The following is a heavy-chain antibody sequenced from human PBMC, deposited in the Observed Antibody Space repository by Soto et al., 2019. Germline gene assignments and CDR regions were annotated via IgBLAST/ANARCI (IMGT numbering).Heavy chain of an antibody. V-gene: IGHV1-69*13. CDR1: GGTFSTYA. Sequence: GASVKVSCKASGGTFSTYAISWVRQAPGQGLEWMGGIIPIFGTANYAQKFQGRVTITADESTSTAYMELSSLRSEDTAVYYCARAGDIVVVVAATTGYYYGMDVWGQGTTVTIS. D-gene: IGHD2-15*01. CDR2: IIPIFGTA. J-gene: IGHJ6*02. CDR3: ARAGDIVVVVAATTGYYYGMDV.